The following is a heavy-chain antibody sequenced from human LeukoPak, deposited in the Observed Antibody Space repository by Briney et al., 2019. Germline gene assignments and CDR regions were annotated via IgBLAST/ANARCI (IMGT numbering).Heavy chain of an antibody. Sequence: ASVKVSCKASGGTFSSYAISWVRQAPGQGLEWMGRIIPILGIANYAQKFQGRVTITADKSTSTAYMELSSLRSEDTAVYYCARGLPDMYYDFWSGQYEYWGQGTLVTVSS. J-gene: IGHJ4*02. CDR3: ARGLPDMYYDFWSGQYEY. CDR2: IIPILGIA. CDR1: GGTFSSYA. D-gene: IGHD3-3*01. V-gene: IGHV1-69*04.